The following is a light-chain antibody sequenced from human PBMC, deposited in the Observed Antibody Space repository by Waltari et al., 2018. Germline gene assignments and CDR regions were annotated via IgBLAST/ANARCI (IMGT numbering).Light chain of an antibody. J-gene: IGKJ1*01. V-gene: IGKV3-20*01. CDR3: QHYVRLPAT. CDR1: QSVSRT. Sequence: EIVLTQSPGTLSLSPGERATLSCRASQSVSRTLAWYQQKPGQAPKLLIYGASIRATGSPDRVTGSGSGTDFSLTISSREPEDFAIYLCQHYVRLPATFGQGTKVEIK. CDR2: GAS.